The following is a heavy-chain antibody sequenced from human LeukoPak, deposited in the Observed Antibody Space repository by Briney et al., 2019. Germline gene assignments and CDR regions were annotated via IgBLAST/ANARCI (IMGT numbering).Heavy chain of an antibody. Sequence: SETLSLTCTVSGGSISSSSYYWGWIRQPPGKGLEWIGSVGSIYHSGSTYYNPSLKSRVTISVDTSKNEFSLKLSSVTAADTAVYYCARDLDVQQQLVSFDYWGQGTLVTVSS. CDR1: GGSISSSSYY. V-gene: IGHV4-39*07. J-gene: IGHJ4*02. CDR3: ARDLDVQQQLVSFDY. CDR2: IYHSGST. D-gene: IGHD6-13*01.